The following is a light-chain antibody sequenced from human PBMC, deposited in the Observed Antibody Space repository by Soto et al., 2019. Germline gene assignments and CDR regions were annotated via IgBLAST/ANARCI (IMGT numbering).Light chain of an antibody. CDR3: QQRSNWPH. J-gene: IGKJ5*01. V-gene: IGKV3D-20*02. Sequence: EMVLTQTPGTLCLSPGERATLSCRASQSVSNNYLAWYQQKPGQAPRLLIYGASNRATGIPDRFSGSGSGTDFSLTFGRSEPEDIAVYYCQQRSNWPHFGQGTRLEIK. CDR2: GAS. CDR1: QSVSNNY.